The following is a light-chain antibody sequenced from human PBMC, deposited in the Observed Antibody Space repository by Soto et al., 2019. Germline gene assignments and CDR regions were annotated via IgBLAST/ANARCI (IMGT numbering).Light chain of an antibody. J-gene: IGKJ3*01. CDR1: QSVPRTY. Sequence: EIVLTQSPGTLSLSPGERATLSCRASQSVPRTYLAWYQQRPGQAPRLLIYGVSTRAPGIPDRFSGSGSGTDFTLTISRLEPEDFAVYFCQQYGHSPPFTFGPGTKVDFK. CDR2: GVS. V-gene: IGKV3-20*01. CDR3: QQYGHSPPFT.